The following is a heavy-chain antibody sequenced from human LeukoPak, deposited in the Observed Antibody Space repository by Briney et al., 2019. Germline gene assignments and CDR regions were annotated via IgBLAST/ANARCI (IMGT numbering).Heavy chain of an antibody. D-gene: IGHD2-2*02. CDR2: INSDGSTT. J-gene: IGHJ3*01. CDR1: GFTFSSYW. V-gene: IGHV3-74*01. CDR3: ATKAVPRPRLYDAFDF. Sequence: GGSLRLSCVASGFTFSSYWMHWVRQAPGEGLVWVSRINSDGSTTTYADSVKGRFTISRDNSKNTLYLQLHSLRADDTAVYYCATKAVPRPRLYDAFDFWGQGTVVTVSS.